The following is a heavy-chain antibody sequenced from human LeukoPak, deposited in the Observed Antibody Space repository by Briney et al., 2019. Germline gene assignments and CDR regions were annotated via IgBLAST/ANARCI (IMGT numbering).Heavy chain of an antibody. J-gene: IGHJ6*03. V-gene: IGHV5-51*01. CDR2: IYPGDSDT. CDR3: ARPRGYCSSAGCPSYYMDV. D-gene: IGHD2-15*01. CDR1: GYSFISHW. Sequence: GESLKISCKGSGYSFISHWIGWVRQVPGKGLEWMGIIYPGDSDTRSSPAFEGQFTISAAKSISTAYLQWNSLKASDTAMYYCARPRGYCSSAGCPSYYMDVWGKGTTVIISS.